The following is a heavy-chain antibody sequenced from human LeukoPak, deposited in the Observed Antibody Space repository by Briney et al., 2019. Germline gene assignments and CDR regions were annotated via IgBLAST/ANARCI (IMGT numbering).Heavy chain of an antibody. J-gene: IGHJ4*02. CDR3: AKDRGSYSTTANS. Sequence: GGSLRLSCAASGFTFSDYGIHWVRQAPGKGLEWVAVIWYDGTNKYYGDSVKGRFTISRDNSKNTLYLQMNSLRAEDTAVYYCAKDRGSYSTTANSWGQGTLVTVSS. CDR2: IWYDGTNK. CDR1: GFTFSDYG. V-gene: IGHV3-33*06. D-gene: IGHD1-26*01.